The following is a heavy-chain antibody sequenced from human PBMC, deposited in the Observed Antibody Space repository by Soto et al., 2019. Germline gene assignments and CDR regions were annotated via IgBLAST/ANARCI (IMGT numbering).Heavy chain of an antibody. Sequence: HPGGSLRLSCAASGFTFSNFGMHWVRRAPGKGLEWVAFISYYGGDEFYADSVKGRVTISRDNSKNALYLQMNGLRTEDTAVYFCAKVYGDYNDDYCHMDVWGKGTTVTVSS. CDR1: GFTFSNFG. J-gene: IGHJ6*03. V-gene: IGHV3-30*18. D-gene: IGHD4-17*01. CDR3: AKVYGDYNDDYCHMDV. CDR2: ISYYGGDE.